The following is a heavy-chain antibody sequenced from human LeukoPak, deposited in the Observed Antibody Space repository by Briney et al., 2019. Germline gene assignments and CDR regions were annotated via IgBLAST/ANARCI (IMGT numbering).Heavy chain of an antibody. Sequence: SETLSLTCTVSGGSISSYYWSWIRQPPGKGLEWIGYIYYSGSTNYNPSLKSRVTISVDTSKNQFSLKLSSVTAADTAVYYCARDRGVATTHLRWFDPWSQGTLVTVSS. CDR2: IYYSGST. J-gene: IGHJ5*02. V-gene: IGHV4-59*01. CDR1: GGSISSYY. CDR3: ARDRGVATTHLRWFDP. D-gene: IGHD5-12*01.